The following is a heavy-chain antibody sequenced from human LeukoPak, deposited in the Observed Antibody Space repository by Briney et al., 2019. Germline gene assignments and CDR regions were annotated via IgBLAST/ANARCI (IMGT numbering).Heavy chain of an antibody. CDR3: ARDRASIVGATGAFDI. CDR1: GFTVSSNY. Sequence: PGGSLRLSCAASGFTVSSNYMNWVRQAPGKGLEWVSVIYSGGSTYYADSVKGRFTISRDNSKNTLYLQMNSLGAEDTAVYYCARDRASIVGATGAFDIWGQGTMVTVSS. CDR2: IYSGGST. D-gene: IGHD1-26*01. V-gene: IGHV3-53*01. J-gene: IGHJ3*02.